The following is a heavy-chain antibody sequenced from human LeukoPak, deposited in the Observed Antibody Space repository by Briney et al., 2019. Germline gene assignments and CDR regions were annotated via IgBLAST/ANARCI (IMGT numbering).Heavy chain of an antibody. Sequence: PSETLSLTCTVSGGSISSGSYYWSWIRQPAGKGLEWIGRIYSSGSTNYNPSLKSRVTISLDTSKNQFSLKLSSVTAADTAVYYCARGGKPGDSTDFDYWGQGTLVTVSS. V-gene: IGHV4-61*02. J-gene: IGHJ4*02. CDR1: GGSISSGSYY. CDR3: ARGGKPGDSTDFDY. CDR2: IYSSGST. D-gene: IGHD3-22*01.